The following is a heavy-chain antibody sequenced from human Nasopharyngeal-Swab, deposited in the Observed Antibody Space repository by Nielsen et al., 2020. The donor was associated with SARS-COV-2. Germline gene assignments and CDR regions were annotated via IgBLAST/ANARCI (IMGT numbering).Heavy chain of an antibody. V-gene: IGHV3-30*04. D-gene: IGHD4-17*01. CDR1: GFTFSSYA. J-gene: IGHJ4*02. CDR2: ISYDGSNK. CDR3: ARDDYGDYVWSFDY. Sequence: SLRLSCAASGFTFSSYAMHWVRQAPGKGLEWVAVISYDGSNKYYADSVKGRFTISRDNSKNTLYLQMNSLRAEDTAVYYCARDDYGDYVWSFDYWGQGTLVTVSS.